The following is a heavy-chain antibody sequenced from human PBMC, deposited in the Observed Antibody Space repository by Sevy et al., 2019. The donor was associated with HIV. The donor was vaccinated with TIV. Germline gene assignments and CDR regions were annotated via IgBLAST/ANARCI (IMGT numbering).Heavy chain of an antibody. CDR2: IYSAETT. CDR3: ARGKSAYGYALNY. CDR1: GFSVNSNY. V-gene: IGHV3-66*01. J-gene: IGHJ4*02. Sequence: GGSLRLSCAASGFSVNSNYMTWVRQAPGKGLEGVSVIYSAETTYHADSVKDRFTISRDNSKNMLYLQMSSLRAEDTAIYYCARGKSAYGYALNYWGQGTLVTVSS. D-gene: IGHD5-18*01.